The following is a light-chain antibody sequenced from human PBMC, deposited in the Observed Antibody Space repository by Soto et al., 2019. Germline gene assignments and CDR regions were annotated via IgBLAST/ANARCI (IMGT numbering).Light chain of an antibody. CDR2: DTY. CDR3: LLYSGGYV. CDR1: TGAVATGHY. V-gene: IGLV7-46*01. Sequence: QAVVTQEPSLTVSPGGTVTLTCGSSTGAVATGHYAYWFHQKPGQAPRPLIYDTYNRFSWTPARFSGSLLGGKAALTLSGAQPEDEADYHCLLYSGGYVFGPGTKVTVL. J-gene: IGLJ1*01.